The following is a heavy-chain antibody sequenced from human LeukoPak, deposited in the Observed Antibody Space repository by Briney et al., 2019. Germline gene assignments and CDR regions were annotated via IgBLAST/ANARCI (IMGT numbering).Heavy chain of an antibody. CDR1: GGSISSYY. D-gene: IGHD5-24*01. J-gene: IGHJ4*02. CDR3: ARGRDGDKGLD. CDR2: IYYSGST. Sequence: SETLSLTCTVSGGSISSYYWSWIRQPPGKGLEWIGYIYYSGSTNYNPSLKSRVTISVDTSKNQFSLKLSSVTAADTAVYYCARGRDGDKGLDWGQGTLVTVSS. V-gene: IGHV4-59*12.